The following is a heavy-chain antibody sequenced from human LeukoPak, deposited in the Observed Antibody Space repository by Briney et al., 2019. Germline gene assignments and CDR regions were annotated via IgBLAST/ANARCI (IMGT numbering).Heavy chain of an antibody. CDR1: GYTFTGYY. V-gene: IGHV1-2*02. Sequence: ASVKVSCKASGYTFTGYYMHWVRQAPGQGLEWMGWINPNSGGTNYAQKFQGRVTMTRDTSISTAYMELSRLRSDDTAVYYCARDEPYCSGGSCYPTNWFDPWGQGTLVTVSS. CDR3: ARDEPYCSGGSCYPTNWFDP. D-gene: IGHD2-15*01. CDR2: INPNSGGT. J-gene: IGHJ5*02.